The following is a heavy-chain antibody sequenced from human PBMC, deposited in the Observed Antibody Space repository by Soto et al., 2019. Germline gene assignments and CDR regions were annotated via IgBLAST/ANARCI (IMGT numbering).Heavy chain of an antibody. V-gene: IGHV1-8*01. D-gene: IGHD6-6*01. CDR1: GYTFTSYD. CDR2: MNPNSGNT. J-gene: IGHJ5*02. CDR3: ARSGGLYSSSLPNWFDP. Sequence: RASVKVSCKASGYTFTSYDINWVRQATGQGLEWMGWMNPNSGNTGYAQKFQGRVTMTRNTSISTAYMEPSSLRSEDTAVYYCARSGGLYSSSLPNWFDPWGQGTLVTVSS.